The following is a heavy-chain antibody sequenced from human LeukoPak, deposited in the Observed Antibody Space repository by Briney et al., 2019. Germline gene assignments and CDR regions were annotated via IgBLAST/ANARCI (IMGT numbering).Heavy chain of an antibody. CDR3: ARLLPYGRLAFDI. CDR2: ISAYNGNT. V-gene: IGHV1-18*01. J-gene: IGHJ3*02. CDR1: GYTFTSYG. Sequence: ASVKVSCKASGYTFTSYGISWVRQAPGQGLEWMGWISAYNGNTHYAQKLQGRVTMTTDTSTSTVYMVLRSLRSDDTAVYYCARLLPYGRLAFDIWGQGTMVTVSS. D-gene: IGHD3-16*01.